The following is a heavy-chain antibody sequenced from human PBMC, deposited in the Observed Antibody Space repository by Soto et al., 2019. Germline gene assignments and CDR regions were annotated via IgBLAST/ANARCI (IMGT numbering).Heavy chain of an antibody. CDR1: GFSFSNYG. CDR3: ASRSPASDY. Sequence: PGGSLILSCAASGFSFSNYGMHWVRQAPGEGLEWVAVIWNDGSNKYYADPVKGRFTISRDNSKNTLYLQMNSLRVEDTAVYYCASRSPASDYWGQGTLVTVSS. V-gene: IGHV3-33*03. J-gene: IGHJ4*02. CDR2: IWNDGSNK.